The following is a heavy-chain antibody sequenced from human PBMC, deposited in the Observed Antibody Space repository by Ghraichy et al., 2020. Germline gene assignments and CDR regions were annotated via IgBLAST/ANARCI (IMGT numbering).Heavy chain of an antibody. V-gene: IGHV4-59*01. Sequence: SETLSLTCTVSGGSISSYYWSWIRQPPGKGLEWIGYIYYSGSTKYNPSLKSRVTISVDTSKNQFSLKLSSVTAADTAVYYCARANGAKNDYWGQRTLVTVSS. CDR2: IYYSGST. D-gene: IGHD4/OR15-4a*01. J-gene: IGHJ4*02. CDR3: ARANGAKNDY. CDR1: GGSISSYY.